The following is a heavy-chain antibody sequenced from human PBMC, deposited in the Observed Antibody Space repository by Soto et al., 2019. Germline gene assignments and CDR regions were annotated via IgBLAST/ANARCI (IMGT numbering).Heavy chain of an antibody. Sequence: GGSLRLSXAASGFTVSSNYMSWVRQAPGKGLEWVSVIYSGGSTYYADSVKGRFTISRDNSKNTLYLQMNSLRAEDTAVYYCASSYGDLYYYYYGMDVWGQGTTVTVSS. J-gene: IGHJ6*02. CDR2: IYSGGST. D-gene: IGHD4-17*01. CDR1: GFTVSSNY. CDR3: ASSYGDLYYYYYGMDV. V-gene: IGHV3-53*01.